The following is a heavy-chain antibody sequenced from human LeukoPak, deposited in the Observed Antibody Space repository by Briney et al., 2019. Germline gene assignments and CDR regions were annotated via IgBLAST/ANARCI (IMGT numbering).Heavy chain of an antibody. J-gene: IGHJ6*02. CDR3: AGGPIQLWIHNAMDV. V-gene: IGHV3-49*04. CDR1: GFTLGDHA. Sequence: PGRSLRLSCSGSGFTLGDHAMSWVRQAPGKGLEWVGFIRSKAYRGTTEYAASVKGRFSISRDDSASIAYLQMNSLKTEDTAVYYCAGGPIQLWIHNAMDVWGQGTTVTVSS. D-gene: IGHD5-24*01. CDR2: IRSKAYRGTT.